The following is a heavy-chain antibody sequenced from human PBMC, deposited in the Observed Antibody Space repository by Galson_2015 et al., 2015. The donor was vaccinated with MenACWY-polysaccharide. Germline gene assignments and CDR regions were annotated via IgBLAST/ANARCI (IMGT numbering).Heavy chain of an antibody. D-gene: IGHD3-16*01. CDR2: ISYDGGT. CDR1: GDSITSGGYF. V-gene: IGHV4-31*03. J-gene: IGHJ5*02. CDR3: ARGGRAVSNRNWFDP. Sequence: TLSLTCTVSGDSITSGGYFWSWIRQHPGKGLEWIASISYDGGTYYNPSLKSRVTISADTPNNQFSLKLSSVTAADTAVYYCARGGRAVSNRNWFDPWGQGTLVTVS.